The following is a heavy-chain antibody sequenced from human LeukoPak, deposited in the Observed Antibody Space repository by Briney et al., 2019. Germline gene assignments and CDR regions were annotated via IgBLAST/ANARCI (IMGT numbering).Heavy chain of an antibody. V-gene: IGHV1-8*01. D-gene: IGHD5-12*01. CDR1: GYTFTSYD. CDR2: MNPNSGNT. Sequence: GASVKVSCKASGYTFTSYDINWVRQATGQGLGWMGWMNPNSGNTGYAQKFQGRVTMTRNTSISTAYMELSSLRSEDTAVYYCAREGYEASGYEAWGQGTLVTVSS. J-gene: IGHJ5*02. CDR3: AREGYEASGYEA.